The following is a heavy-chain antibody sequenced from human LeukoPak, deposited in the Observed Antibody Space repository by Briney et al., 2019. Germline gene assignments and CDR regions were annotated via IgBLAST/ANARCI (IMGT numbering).Heavy chain of an antibody. CDR3: ARDRRWTVAGHDAFDL. Sequence: PGGSLRLSCAASGFTFSAHYMTRIRQAPGKGLEWVSYISPSGETIQYSDSVKGRFTLSRDNAENSLFLQMDNLRADDTAIYYCARDRRWTVAGHDAFDLWGQGTLVTVSS. CDR2: ISPSGETI. J-gene: IGHJ3*01. D-gene: IGHD6-19*01. V-gene: IGHV3-11*01. CDR1: GFTFSAHY.